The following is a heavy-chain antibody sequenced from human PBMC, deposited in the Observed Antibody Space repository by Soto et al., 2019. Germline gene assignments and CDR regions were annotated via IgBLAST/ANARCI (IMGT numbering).Heavy chain of an antibody. CDR1: GFTFSSYA. V-gene: IGHV3-23*01. CDR2: ISGSGGST. D-gene: IGHD2-2*01. Sequence: GESLKISCAASGFTFSSYAMSWVRQAPGKGLEWVSAISGSGGSTYYADSVKGRFTISRDNSKNTLYLQMNSLRAEDTAVYYCAKMGYQLHDSSSLYYYYYYYMDVWGKGTTVTVSS. J-gene: IGHJ6*03. CDR3: AKMGYQLHDSSSLYYYYYYYMDV.